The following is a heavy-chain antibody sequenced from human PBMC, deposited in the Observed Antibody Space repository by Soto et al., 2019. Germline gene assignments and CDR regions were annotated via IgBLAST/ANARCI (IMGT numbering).Heavy chain of an antibody. J-gene: IGHJ4*02. CDR3: AKDQLGYGEYYFDY. D-gene: IGHD5-18*01. CDR2: ISGSGGST. Sequence: GGSLRLSCAASGFTFSSYAMSWVRQAPGKRLEWVSSISGSGGSTYYADSVKGRFTISRDNSKDTLYLQMSSLRAEDTAIYYCAKDQLGYGEYYFDYWGQGTLVTVSS. V-gene: IGHV3-23*01. CDR1: GFTFSSYA.